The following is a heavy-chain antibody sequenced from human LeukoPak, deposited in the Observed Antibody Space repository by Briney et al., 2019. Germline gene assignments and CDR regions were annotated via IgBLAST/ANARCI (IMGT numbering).Heavy chain of an antibody. J-gene: IGHJ4*02. Sequence: GGSLRLSCAASGFTFSSYAMHWVRQAPGKGLEWVAVISYDGSNKYYADSVKGRFTTSRDNSKNTLYLQMNSLRAEDTAVYYCARVKHSGYDFRYFDYWGQGTLVTVSS. D-gene: IGHD5-12*01. CDR3: ARVKHSGYDFRYFDY. V-gene: IGHV3-30-3*01. CDR1: GFTFSSYA. CDR2: ISYDGSNK.